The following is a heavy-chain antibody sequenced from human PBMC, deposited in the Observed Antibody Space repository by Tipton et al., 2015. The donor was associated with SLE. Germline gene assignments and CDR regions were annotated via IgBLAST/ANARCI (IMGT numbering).Heavy chain of an antibody. D-gene: IGHD4-11*01. CDR3: ARSTDYSKFDY. CDR2: IYYSGST. V-gene: IGHV4-31*03. CDR1: GGSISSGGYY. J-gene: IGHJ4*02. Sequence: TLSLTCTVSGGSISSGGYYWSWIRQHPGKGLEWIGYIYYSGSTYYNPSLKSRVTISVDTSKNQFSLKLSSLTAADTAVYYCARSTDYSKFDYWGQGTLVTVSS.